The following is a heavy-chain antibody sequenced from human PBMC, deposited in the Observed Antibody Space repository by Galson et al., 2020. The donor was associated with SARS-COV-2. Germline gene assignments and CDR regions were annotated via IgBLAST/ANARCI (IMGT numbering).Heavy chain of an antibody. CDR2: MYSGGST. Sequence: GGSLRLSCAASGFTVSSNYMSWVRQAPGKGLEWVSVMYSGGSTYYADSVKGRFTISRDNSKNTLYLQMNSLRAEDTAVYYCVRDYGDYYFDYWGQGTLVTVSS. V-gene: IGHV3-66*01. CDR1: GFTVSSNY. CDR3: VRDYGDYYFDY. D-gene: IGHD4-17*01. J-gene: IGHJ4*02.